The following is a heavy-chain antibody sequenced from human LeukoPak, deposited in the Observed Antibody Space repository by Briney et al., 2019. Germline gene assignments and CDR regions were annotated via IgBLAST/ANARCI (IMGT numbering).Heavy chain of an antibody. Sequence: SETLSLTCTVSGGSISSYYWSWIRQPPGKGLEWIGYIYYSGSTNYNPSLKSRVTISVDTSKNQFSLKLSSVTAADTAVYYCAGSPSSGWYTRIEYFQHWGQGTLVTVSS. CDR1: GGSISSYY. D-gene: IGHD6-19*01. J-gene: IGHJ1*01. CDR2: IYYSGST. V-gene: IGHV4-59*01. CDR3: AGSPSSGWYTRIEYFQH.